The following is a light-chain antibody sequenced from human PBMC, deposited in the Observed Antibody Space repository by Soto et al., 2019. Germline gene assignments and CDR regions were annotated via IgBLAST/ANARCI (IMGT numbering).Light chain of an antibody. CDR2: DAS. Sequence: EIVLTQSPGTLSLSPGERATLSFRASQSVSNYLAWYQPTPGQAPRLLIFDASNRATGILSRFSGSGSGTYFILTISSLVPEDCVVYFCYQRSHWPPITFGQGTRRE. CDR1: QSVSNY. V-gene: IGKV3-11*01. J-gene: IGKJ5*01. CDR3: YQRSHWPPIT.